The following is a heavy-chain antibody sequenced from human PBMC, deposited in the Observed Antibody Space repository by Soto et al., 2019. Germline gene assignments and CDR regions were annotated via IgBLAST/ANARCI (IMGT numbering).Heavy chain of an antibody. CDR1: GYTFTCYY. V-gene: IGHV1-2*04. J-gene: IGHJ6*02. CDR3: ARDGGVLAAAGTKTSYDYYYYGMDV. Sequence: ASVKVSCTASGYTFTCYYMHWVRQAPGQGLEWMGWINPNSGDTNYAQKFQGWVTMTRDTSISTAYMELSRLRSDDTAVYYCARDGGVLAAAGTKTSYDYYYYGMDVWGQGTTVTVSS. D-gene: IGHD6-13*01. CDR2: INPNSGDT.